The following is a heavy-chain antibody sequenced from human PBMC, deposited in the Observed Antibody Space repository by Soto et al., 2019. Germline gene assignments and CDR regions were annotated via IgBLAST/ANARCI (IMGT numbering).Heavy chain of an antibody. J-gene: IGHJ4*02. CDR1: GFTFSSYA. V-gene: IGHV3-23*01. CDR3: AKDRYSSGRRDVYFDY. D-gene: IGHD6-19*01. Sequence: GGSLRLSCAASGFTFSSYAMSWVRQAPGKGLEWVSAISGSGGSTYYADSAKGRFTISRDNSKNTLYLQMNSLRAEDTAVYYCAKDRYSSGRRDVYFDYWGQGTLVTVSS. CDR2: ISGSGGST.